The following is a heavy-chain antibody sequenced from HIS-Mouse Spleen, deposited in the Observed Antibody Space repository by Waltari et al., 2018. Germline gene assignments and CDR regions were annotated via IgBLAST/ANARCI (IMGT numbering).Heavy chain of an antibody. D-gene: IGHD4-17*01. J-gene: IGHJ4*02. Sequence: QVQLVQSGAEVKKPGSSVKVSCKASGGTFSSYAISWVRQAPGQGLEWMGKISPIRGIANAEQKFQGRDTITADKATSTAYMELSSLRAEDTAVYYCAREGGDDSGDYWGQGTLVTVSS. CDR2: ISPIRGIA. V-gene: IGHV1-69*04. CDR3: AREGGDDSGDY. CDR1: GGTFSSYA.